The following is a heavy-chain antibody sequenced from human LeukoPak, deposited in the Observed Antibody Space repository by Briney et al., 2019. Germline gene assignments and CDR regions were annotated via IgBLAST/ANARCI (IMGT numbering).Heavy chain of an antibody. CDR2: IYTSGST. D-gene: IGHD3-16*02. CDR1: GGSISSYY. Sequence: SETLSLTCTVSGGSISSYYWSWIRQPAGKGLEWIGRIYTSGSTNYNPSLKSRVTMSVDKSKNQLSLKLSSVTAADTAVYYCAREALEGYRPMIDYWGQGTLVTVSS. V-gene: IGHV4-4*07. CDR3: AREALEGYRPMIDY. J-gene: IGHJ4*02.